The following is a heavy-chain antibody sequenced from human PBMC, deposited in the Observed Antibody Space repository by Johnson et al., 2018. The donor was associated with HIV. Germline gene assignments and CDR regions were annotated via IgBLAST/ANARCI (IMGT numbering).Heavy chain of an antibody. D-gene: IGHD6-6*01. CDR2: ISYDGTEK. V-gene: IGHV3-30*18. CDR1: WFTFNTYA. Sequence: VHLVESGGGVVQPGRSLRLSCAASWFTFNTYAMHWVRQAPGKGLEWVALISYDGTEKYYADSVKGRFTISRDNAKNSLFLQMNSLRAEDTAVYYCAKDPNRWEQLAYAFDIWGQGTMVTVSS. J-gene: IGHJ3*02. CDR3: AKDPNRWEQLAYAFDI.